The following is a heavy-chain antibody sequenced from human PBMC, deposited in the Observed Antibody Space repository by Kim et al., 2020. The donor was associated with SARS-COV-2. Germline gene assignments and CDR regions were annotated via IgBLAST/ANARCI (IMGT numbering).Heavy chain of an antibody. CDR1: GGTFSSYA. D-gene: IGHD3-22*01. V-gene: IGHV1-69*04. CDR3: ARDLTYYYDSSGYYYA. CDR2: IIPILGIA. Sequence: SVKVSCKASGGTFSSYAISWVRQAPGQGLEWMGRIIPILGIANYAQKFQGRVTITADKSTSTAYMELSSLRSEDTAVYYCARDLTYYYDSSGYYYAWGQGTLVTVSS. J-gene: IGHJ4*02.